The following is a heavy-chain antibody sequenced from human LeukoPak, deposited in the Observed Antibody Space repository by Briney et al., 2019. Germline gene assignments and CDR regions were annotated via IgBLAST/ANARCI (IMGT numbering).Heavy chain of an antibody. CDR3: ARGYDSTGYSLDYYHGMDV. J-gene: IGHJ6*02. V-gene: IGHV3-30*04. CDR2: ISYDGSNK. CDR1: GFTFSSYA. D-gene: IGHD3-22*01. Sequence: PGRSLRLSCAASGFTFSSYAMHWVRQAPGKGLEWVAVISYDGSNKYYADSVKGRFTISRDYSKNTLYLQMNSLRAEDTAVYYCARGYDSTGYSLDYYHGMDVWGQGTTVTVSS.